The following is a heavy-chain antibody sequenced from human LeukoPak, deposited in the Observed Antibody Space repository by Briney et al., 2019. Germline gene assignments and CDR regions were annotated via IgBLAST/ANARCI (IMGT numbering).Heavy chain of an antibody. CDR2: FDPEDGET. D-gene: IGHD2-2*02. V-gene: IGHV1-24*01. CDR3: ATLAIVVVPAAIRGNGMDV. CDR1: GYTLTELP. J-gene: IGHJ6*02. Sequence: GASVKVSCKVSGYTLTELPMHWVRQAPGKGLEWMGGFDPEDGETIYAQKFQGRVTMTEDTSTDTAYMELSSLRSEDTAVYYCATLAIVVVPAAIRGNGMDVWGQGTTVTVSS.